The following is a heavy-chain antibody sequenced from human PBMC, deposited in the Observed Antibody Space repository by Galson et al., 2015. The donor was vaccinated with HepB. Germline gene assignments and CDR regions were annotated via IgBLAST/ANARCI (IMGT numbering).Heavy chain of an antibody. V-gene: IGHV1-3*01. CDR1: GYTFTSYA. CDR3: ARVFRKYQLPGWFDP. J-gene: IGHJ5*02. Sequence: SVKVSCKASGYTFTSYAMHWVRQAPGQRLEWMGWINAGNGNTKYSQKFQGRVTITRDTSASTAYMELSSLRSEDTAVYYCARVFRKYQLPGWFDPWGQGTLVTVSS. D-gene: IGHD2-2*01. CDR2: INAGNGNT.